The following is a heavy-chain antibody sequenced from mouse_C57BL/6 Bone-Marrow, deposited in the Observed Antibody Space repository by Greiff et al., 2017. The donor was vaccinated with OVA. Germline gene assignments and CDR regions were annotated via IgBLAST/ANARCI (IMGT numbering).Heavy chain of an antibody. D-gene: IGHD1-1*01. Sequence: QVHVKQSGAELVRPGASVTLSCKASGYTFTDYEMHWVKQTPVHGLEWIGAIDPETGGTAYNQKFKGKAILTADKSSSTAYMELRSLTSEGSAVYYCTRNYGSDYWGQGTTLTVSS. CDR2: IDPETGGT. V-gene: IGHV1-15*01. J-gene: IGHJ2*01. CDR1: GYTFTDYE. CDR3: TRNYGSDY.